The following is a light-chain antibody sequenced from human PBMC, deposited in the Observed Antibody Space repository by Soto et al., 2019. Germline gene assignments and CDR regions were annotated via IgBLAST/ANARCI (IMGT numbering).Light chain of an antibody. J-gene: IGLJ1*01. CDR1: SSDVGGYNY. V-gene: IGLV2-14*03. CDR3: SSYTSSSTYV. CDR2: DVS. Sequence: SSDVGGYNYVSWYQHHPGKAPKLMVYDVSNRPSGVSNRFSGSKSGNTASLTISGLQAEDEADYYCSSYTSSSTYVCGTGIRITV.